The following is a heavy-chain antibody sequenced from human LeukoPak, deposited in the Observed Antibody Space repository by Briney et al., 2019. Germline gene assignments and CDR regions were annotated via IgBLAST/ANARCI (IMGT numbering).Heavy chain of an antibody. CDR1: GFTFSNYW. J-gene: IGHJ6*03. CDR3: ARTSVYYYYMDV. CDR2: IKQDGNEK. D-gene: IGHD6-6*01. Sequence: GGPLRLSCAASGFTFSNYWMSWVRQAPGQGLEWVANIKQDGNEKYYMASVKGRFTISRDNAKNSLYLQMNSLRAEDTAVYCCARTSVYYYYMDVWGKGTTVTISS. V-gene: IGHV3-7*01.